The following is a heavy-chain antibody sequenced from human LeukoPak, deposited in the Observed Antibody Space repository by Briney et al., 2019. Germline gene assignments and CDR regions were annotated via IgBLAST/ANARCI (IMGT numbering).Heavy chain of an antibody. Sequence: SQTLSLTCTVSGGSISSGSDYWSWIRQPAGKGLEWIGRIYTSGSTNYNPSLKSRVTISVDTSKNQFSLKLSSVTAADTAVYYCARDRFDYRFAFDIWGQGTLVTVSS. CDR2: IYTSGST. CDR3: ARDRFDYRFAFDI. CDR1: GGSISSGSDY. D-gene: IGHD4-11*01. J-gene: IGHJ3*02. V-gene: IGHV4-61*02.